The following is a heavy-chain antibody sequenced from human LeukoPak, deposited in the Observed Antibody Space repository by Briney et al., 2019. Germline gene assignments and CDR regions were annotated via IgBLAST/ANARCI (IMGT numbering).Heavy chain of an antibody. D-gene: IGHD3-10*01. J-gene: IGHJ4*02. CDR3: ARGSMVRGVMQGFDY. CDR2: ISAYNGNT. CDR1: GYTFTSYG. V-gene: IGHV1-18*01. Sequence: ASVKVSCKASGYTFTSYGISWVRQAPGQGLEWMGWISAYNGNTNYAQKLQGRVTMTTDTSTSTAYMELRSLRSDDTAVYYCARGSMVRGVMQGFDYWGQGTLVTVSS.